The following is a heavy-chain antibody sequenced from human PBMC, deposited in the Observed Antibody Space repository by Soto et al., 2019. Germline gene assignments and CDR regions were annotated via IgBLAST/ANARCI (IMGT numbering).Heavy chain of an antibody. Sequence: ASVKVSCKASGYTFTSYAMHWVRQAPGQRLEWMGWINAGNGNTKYSQKFQGRVTITRDTSASTAYMELSSLRSEDTAVYYCAREAVTIFREWFDPWGQGTLVTVSS. CDR2: INAGNGNT. V-gene: IGHV1-3*01. D-gene: IGHD3-9*01. CDR3: AREAVTIFREWFDP. J-gene: IGHJ5*02. CDR1: GYTFTSYA.